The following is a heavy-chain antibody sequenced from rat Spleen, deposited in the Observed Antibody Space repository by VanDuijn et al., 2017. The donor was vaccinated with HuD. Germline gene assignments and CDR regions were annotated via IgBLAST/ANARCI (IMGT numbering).Heavy chain of an antibody. Sequence: EVQLVESGGGLVQPGRSLTLSCAASGFTFSDYDMAWVRQAPTKGLEWVASISPSGGTTYYRDSVKGRFTISRDNAKSTLYLQMNSLRSEDTATYYCTTYYGYPRYFDYWGQGVMVTVSS. V-gene: IGHV5-27*01. CDR1: GFTFSDYD. D-gene: IGHD1-7*01. CDR2: ISPSGGTT. CDR3: TTYYGYPRYFDY. J-gene: IGHJ2*01.